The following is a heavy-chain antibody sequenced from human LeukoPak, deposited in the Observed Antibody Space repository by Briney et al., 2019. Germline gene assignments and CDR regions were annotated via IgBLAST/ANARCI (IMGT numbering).Heavy chain of an antibody. Sequence: GGSLRLSCAASGFTVSSNYMSWVRQAPGKGLEWVSYISSSSSTIYYADSVKGRFTISRDNAKNSLYLQMNSLRAEDTAVYYCARDLSSGYYYGSVGNWFDPWGQGTLVTVSS. V-gene: IGHV3-48*01. J-gene: IGHJ5*02. CDR2: ISSSSSTI. D-gene: IGHD3-22*01. CDR3: ARDLSSGYYYGSVGNWFDP. CDR1: GFTVSSNY.